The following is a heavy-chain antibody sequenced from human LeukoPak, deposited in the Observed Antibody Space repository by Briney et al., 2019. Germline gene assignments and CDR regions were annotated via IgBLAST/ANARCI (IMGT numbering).Heavy chain of an antibody. CDR3: ARERGSSSWYSGREFVH. CDR2: ISYDGSNK. CDR1: GFTFSSYA. J-gene: IGHJ4*02. Sequence: GGSLRSSCAASGFTFSSYAMHWVRQAPGKGLEWVAVISYDGSNKYYADSVKGRFTISRDNSKNTLYLQMNSLRAEDTAVYYCARERGSSSWYSGREFVHWGQGTLGTVSS. D-gene: IGHD6-13*01. V-gene: IGHV3-30-3*01.